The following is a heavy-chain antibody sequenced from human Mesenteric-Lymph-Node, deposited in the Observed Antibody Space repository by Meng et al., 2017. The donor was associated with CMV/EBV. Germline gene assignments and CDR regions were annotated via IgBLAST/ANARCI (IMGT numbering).Heavy chain of an antibody. J-gene: IGHJ6*02. CDR1: GYSFSNNW. Sequence: GGSLRLSCKGSGYSFSNNWIAWVRQMPGKGLEWMGIIYPGDSDTRYSPSFQGQVTMSADKSISTAYLQWSSLKASDTAMYYCARQKSSYYNGMDVWGQGTTVTVSS. CDR2: IYPGDSDT. V-gene: IGHV5-51*01. CDR3: ARQKSSYYNGMDV. D-gene: IGHD5/OR15-5a*01.